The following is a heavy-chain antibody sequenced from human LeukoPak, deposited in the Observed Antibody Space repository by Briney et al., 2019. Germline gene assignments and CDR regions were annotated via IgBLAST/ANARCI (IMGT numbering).Heavy chain of an antibody. CDR3: AGGYYYDY. V-gene: IGHV3-30-3*01. D-gene: IGHD3-16*01. CDR2: ISYDGSNK. CDR1: GFTFSSSA. Sequence: GRSLRLSCAASGFTFSSSAMHWVRRAPGKGRGWVAVISYDGSNKYYADSVKGRFTISRDNSKNTLYLQMNSLRAEDTAVYYCAGGYYYDYWGQGTLVTVSS. J-gene: IGHJ4*02.